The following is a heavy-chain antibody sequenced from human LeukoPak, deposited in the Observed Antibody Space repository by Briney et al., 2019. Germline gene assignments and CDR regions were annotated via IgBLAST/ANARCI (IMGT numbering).Heavy chain of an antibody. CDR3: ARDWRSGGWDTFDI. D-gene: IGHD3-3*01. Sequence: SETLSLTCTVSGHSVSSGYYWAWIRQSPGKGLEWLGSISHTGGTYYSPSLRSPLTISLDTSRNQFSLTLSSVTADDTAIFYCARDWRSGGWDTFDIWGQGTLVTVSS. CDR1: GHSVSSGYY. J-gene: IGHJ3*02. CDR2: ISHTGGT. V-gene: IGHV4-38-2*02.